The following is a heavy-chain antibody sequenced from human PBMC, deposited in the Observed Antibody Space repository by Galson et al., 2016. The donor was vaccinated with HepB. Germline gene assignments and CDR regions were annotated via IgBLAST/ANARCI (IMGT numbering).Heavy chain of an antibody. CDR2: ISGYNGDT. CDR1: GYTFARNG. D-gene: IGHD5/OR15-5a*01. J-gene: IGHJ4*02. CDR3: ARGAGSFYDSPFDS. V-gene: IGHV1-18*01. Sequence: SVKVSCKASGYTFARNGLNWMRQAPGQGLEWMGWISGYNGDTSYAQKFQDRVTLTTDTSTSTVYMELRSLRFDDTAVYYCARGAGSFYDSPFDSWGQGTLVTVSS.